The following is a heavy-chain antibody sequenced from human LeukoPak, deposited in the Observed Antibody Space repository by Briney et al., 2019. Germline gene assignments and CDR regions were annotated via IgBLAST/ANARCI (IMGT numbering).Heavy chain of an antibody. Sequence: SQTLSLTCTVSGGSISSANYYWSWIRQPPGQALEWIGYICYSGSTYSNPSIRSRVTIRGDTYNNQYSQKMSLMTAAAAAVYYCARKEWVFYYMDVWGKGTTVTVSS. CDR2: ICYSGST. CDR3: ARKEWVFYYMDV. CDR1: GGSISSANYY. V-gene: IGHV4-30-4*08. J-gene: IGHJ6*03. D-gene: IGHD3-3*01.